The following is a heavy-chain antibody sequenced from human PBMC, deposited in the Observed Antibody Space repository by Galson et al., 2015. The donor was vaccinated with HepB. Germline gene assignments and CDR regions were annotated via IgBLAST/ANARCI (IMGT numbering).Heavy chain of an antibody. V-gene: IGHV1-2*02. Sequence: SVKVSCKASGYTFTTCYLHWVRQAPGQGLEWMGWVSPTSGATDYAQKFQGRVTLTRDTSINTAYMELSSLTSDDTALYYCATDGIFERDYDGFDIWGQGTMITVSS. CDR3: ATDGIFERDYDGFDI. J-gene: IGHJ3*02. D-gene: IGHD1-14*01. CDR2: VSPTSGAT. CDR1: GYTFTTCY.